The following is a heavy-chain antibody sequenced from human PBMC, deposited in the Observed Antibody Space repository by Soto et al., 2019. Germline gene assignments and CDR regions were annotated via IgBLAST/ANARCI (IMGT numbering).Heavy chain of an antibody. CDR1: GFTFSSYG. CDR2: ISYDGSNK. V-gene: IGHV3-30*18. CDR3: AKDTNGVRGVEVGGY. J-gene: IGHJ4*02. Sequence: QVQLVESGGGVVQPGRSLRLSCEASGFTFSSYGMHWVRQAPGKGLEWVAVISYDGSNKYYADSVKGRFTISRDNSKNPLYLQMNSLRAEDTAVYYCAKDTNGVRGVEVGGYWGQGTLVTVSS. D-gene: IGHD3-10*01.